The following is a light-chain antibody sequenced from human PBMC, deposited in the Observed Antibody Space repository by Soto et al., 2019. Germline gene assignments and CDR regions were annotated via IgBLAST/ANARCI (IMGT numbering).Light chain of an antibody. V-gene: IGLV4-69*01. J-gene: IGLJ1*01. CDR2: LNSDGSH. Sequence: QLVLTQSPSASASLGASVKLTCTLSSGHSSYAIAWHQQQPEKGPRSLMTLNSDGSHSKGDGIPDRFSGSSSGAERYLTISSLQSEDEADYYCQTWGTGIQGVFGNGTKVTVL. CDR1: SGHSSYA. CDR3: QTWGTGIQGV.